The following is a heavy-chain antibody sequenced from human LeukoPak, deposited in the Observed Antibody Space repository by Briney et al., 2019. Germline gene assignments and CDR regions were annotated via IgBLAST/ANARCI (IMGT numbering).Heavy chain of an antibody. CDR3: ARDQLWFGELLSSGWFDP. V-gene: IGHV1-18*01. D-gene: IGHD3-10*01. CDR1: GYTFTSYG. Sequence: ASVKVSCKASGYTFTSYGISWLRQAPGQGLEWMGWISAYNGNTNYAQKLQGRVTMTTDTSTSTAYMELRSLRSDDTAVYYCARDQLWFGELLSSGWFDPWGQGTLVTVSS. CDR2: ISAYNGNT. J-gene: IGHJ5*02.